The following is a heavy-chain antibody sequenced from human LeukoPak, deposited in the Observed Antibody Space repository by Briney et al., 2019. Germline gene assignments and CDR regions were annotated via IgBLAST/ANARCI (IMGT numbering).Heavy chain of an antibody. D-gene: IGHD3-16*02. Sequence: SETLSLTCTVSGGSISSSSYYWGWIRQPPGKGLEWIGSIYYSGSTYYNPSLESRVTISVDTSKNQFSLKLSSVTAADTAVYYCARDYVWGSYRGIDYWGQGTLVTVSS. CDR1: GGSISSSSYY. CDR2: IYYSGST. CDR3: ARDYVWGSYRGIDY. V-gene: IGHV4-39*07. J-gene: IGHJ4*02.